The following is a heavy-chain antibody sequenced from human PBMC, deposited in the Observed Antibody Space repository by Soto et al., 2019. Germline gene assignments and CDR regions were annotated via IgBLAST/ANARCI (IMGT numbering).Heavy chain of an antibody. CDR1: GGSISSYY. J-gene: IGHJ5*02. CDR2: IYYSGST. D-gene: IGHD2-15*01. V-gene: IGHV4-59*01. Sequence: PSETLSLTCTVSGGSISSYYWSWIRQPPGKGLEWIGYIYYSGSTNYNPSLKSRVTISVDTSKNQFSLKLSSVTAADTAVYYCARTRYCSGGSCYNWFDPWGQGPLVTVSS. CDR3: ARTRYCSGGSCYNWFDP.